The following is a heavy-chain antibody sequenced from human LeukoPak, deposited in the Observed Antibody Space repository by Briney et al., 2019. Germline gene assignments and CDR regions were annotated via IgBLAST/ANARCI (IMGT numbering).Heavy chain of an antibody. J-gene: IGHJ4*02. V-gene: IGHV3-74*01. CDR3: AKTPQVQVRGVIRDY. CDR1: GFTFSNYM. D-gene: IGHD3-10*01. CDR2: IKSDGITI. Sequence: GGSLRLSCAASGFTFSNYMMHWVRQAPGKGLVWVSRIKSDGITITYADSVKGRFTISRDNSKNTLYLQMNSLRAEDTAVYYCAKTPQVQVRGVIRDYWGQGTLVTVSS.